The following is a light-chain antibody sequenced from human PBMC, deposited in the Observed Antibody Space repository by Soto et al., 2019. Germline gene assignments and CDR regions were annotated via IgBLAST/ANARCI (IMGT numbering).Light chain of an antibody. Sequence: EIVMTQSPATLSVSPGERATLSCRASQSVTSDLAWYQQKPGQAPRLFISRASRRATGIPDRFTGSGSGTDFTLTISRLEPEDFAVYYCQQYVSSPWAFGQGTKVDIK. CDR3: QQYVSSPWA. CDR2: RAS. J-gene: IGKJ1*01. V-gene: IGKV3-20*01. CDR1: QSVTSD.